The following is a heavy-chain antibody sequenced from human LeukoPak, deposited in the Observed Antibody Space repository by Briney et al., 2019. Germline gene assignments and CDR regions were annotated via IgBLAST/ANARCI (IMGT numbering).Heavy chain of an antibody. CDR1: GFTFDDYA. CDR3: VREGHASQWMPLDY. CDR2: INWNGGSR. D-gene: IGHD6-19*01. Sequence: PGGSLRLSCAASGFTFDDYALSWVRQVPGKGLEWVSGINWNGGSRSYGASVKGRFTISRDNANSSLHLQMNSLRAEDTALYYCVREGHASQWMPLDYWGQGTLVTVSS. V-gene: IGHV3-20*04. J-gene: IGHJ4*02.